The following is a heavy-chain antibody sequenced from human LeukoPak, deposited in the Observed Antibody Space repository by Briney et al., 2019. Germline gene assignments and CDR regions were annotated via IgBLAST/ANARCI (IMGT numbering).Heavy chain of an antibody. Sequence: PSETLSLTCTVSGGSITSSYWSWIRQSPGKGLEWIGYIHYTGSTNYNPSLKSRVTMLIDTSKNQFSLKLSSVTAADTAVYYCARGRYSAGDNWFDPWGQGTLVTVSS. D-gene: IGHD3-9*01. CDR1: GGSITSSY. CDR3: ARGRYSAGDNWFDP. V-gene: IGHV4-59*01. J-gene: IGHJ5*02. CDR2: IHYTGST.